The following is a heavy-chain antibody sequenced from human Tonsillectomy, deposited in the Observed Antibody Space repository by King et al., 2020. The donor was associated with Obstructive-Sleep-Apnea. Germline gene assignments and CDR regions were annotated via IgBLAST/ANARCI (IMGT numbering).Heavy chain of an antibody. J-gene: IGHJ5*02. D-gene: IGHD2-21*01. CDR1: GASIITDSYY. CDR2: VSHGGTT. Sequence: QLQESGPGLLKPSETLSLTCSVSGASIITDSYYWGWIRQPPGKGLEWLGSVSHGGTTSDNPSLKSRLAMSVDTSKSHFSLSLTSVTAADTAVYFCARHALNAYAEPIWFDPWGQGTLVIVSS. CDR3: ARHALNAYAEPIWFDP. V-gene: IGHV4-39*07.